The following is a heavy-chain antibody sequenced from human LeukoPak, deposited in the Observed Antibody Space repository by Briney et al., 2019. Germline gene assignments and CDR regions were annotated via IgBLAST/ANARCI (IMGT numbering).Heavy chain of an antibody. CDR1: GFTFSSYA. V-gene: IGHV3-23*01. CDR3: ARWIVGTTRGFDF. D-gene: IGHD1-26*01. Sequence: PGGSLRLSCAASGFTFSSYAMSWVRQAPGKGLEWVSAISGSGSTTYYADSVRGRFTISRDNSNNTLYLQMNSLRVEDTAVYYCARWIVGTTRGFDFWGQGTLVTVSS. J-gene: IGHJ4*02. CDR2: ISGSGSTT.